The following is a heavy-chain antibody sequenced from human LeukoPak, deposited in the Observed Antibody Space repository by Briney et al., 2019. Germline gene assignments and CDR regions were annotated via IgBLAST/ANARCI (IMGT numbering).Heavy chain of an antibody. J-gene: IGHJ3*02. Sequence: GGSLRLSCAASGFTFSSNAMSWVRQAPGTGLEWVSAISGSGGSTYYADSVKGRFTISRDNSKNTLYLQMNSLRAEDTAVYYCAKVYGGSYGFDAFDIWGQGTMVTVSS. CDR1: GFTFSSNA. V-gene: IGHV3-23*01. D-gene: IGHD1-26*01. CDR3: AKVYGGSYGFDAFDI. CDR2: ISGSGGST.